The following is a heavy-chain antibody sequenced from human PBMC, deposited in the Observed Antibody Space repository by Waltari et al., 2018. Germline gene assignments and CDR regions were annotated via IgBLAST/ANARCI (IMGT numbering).Heavy chain of an antibody. Sequence: QVQLVQSGAEVKKPGASVKVSCKASGYAFTSYDINWVRQATGQGLEWRGWMKPTRGKTGDAQKVQGRVTMTRNTSISTAYMELSSLRSEDTAVYYCARWDYYDSSGCYHYWGQGTLVTVSS. D-gene: IGHD3-22*01. V-gene: IGHV1-8*01. CDR2: MKPTRGKT. CDR1: GYAFTSYD. CDR3: ARWDYYDSSGCYHY. J-gene: IGHJ4*02.